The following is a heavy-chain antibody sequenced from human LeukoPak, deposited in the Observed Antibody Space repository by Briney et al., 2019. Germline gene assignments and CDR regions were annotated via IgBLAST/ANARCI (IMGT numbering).Heavy chain of an antibody. CDR1: GFTVVDYG. D-gene: IGHD3-3*02. CDR3: ARDRLGPSFSVSHFDL. V-gene: IGHV3-20*04. CDR2: INYNGAIT. J-gene: IGHJ4*02. Sequence: GGSLRLSCATSGFTVVDYGLSWVRRAPGKGLEWLCAINYNGAITDYADSVKGRFTISRDNAKNSLYLRMDSLSAEDTALYYCARDRLGPSFSVSHFDLWGQGTLVTVSS.